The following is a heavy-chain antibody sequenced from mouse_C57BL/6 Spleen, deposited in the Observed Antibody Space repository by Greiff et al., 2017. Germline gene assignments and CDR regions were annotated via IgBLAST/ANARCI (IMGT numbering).Heavy chain of an antibody. V-gene: IGHV1-55*01. J-gene: IGHJ3*01. CDR1: GYTFTSYW. D-gene: IGHD2-12*01. CDR3: ASTDDHAGFAY. CDR2: IYPGSGST. Sequence: QVQLQQPGAELVKPGASVKMSCKASGYTFTSYWITWVKQRPGQGLEWIGDIYPGSGSTNYNEKFKSKATLTVATSSSTAYMQLSSLTSEGSAAYSCASTDDHAGFAYWGQGTLVTVSA.